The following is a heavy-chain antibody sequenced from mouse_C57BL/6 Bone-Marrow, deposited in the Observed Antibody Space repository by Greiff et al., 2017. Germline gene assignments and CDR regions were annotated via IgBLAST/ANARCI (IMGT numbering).Heavy chain of an antibody. CDR2: IGPSDSYT. V-gene: IGHV1-69*02. CDR1: RHTFPRYW. J-gene: IGHJ3*01. CDR3: ARALLLLRFAY. D-gene: IGHD1-1*01. Sequence: QPPGAALVTPGTSVQVSYQASRHTFPRYWMPVVKQRAGQGLEWIGEIGPSDSYTNYNQKFKGKATLTVDTSSGTAYMQLSRLTSEDSAVYYGARALLLLRFAYWGQGTLVTVSA.